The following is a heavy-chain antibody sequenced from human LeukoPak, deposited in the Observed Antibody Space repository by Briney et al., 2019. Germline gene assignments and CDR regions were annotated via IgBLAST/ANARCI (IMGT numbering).Heavy chain of an antibody. D-gene: IGHD1-26*01. CDR1: GGTFSSYA. CDR2: IIPIFGTA. V-gene: IGHV1-69*05. CDR3: ASDHNGSADAFDI. Sequence: SVKVSCKASGGTFSSYAISWVRQAPGQGLEWMGRIIPIFGTANYAQKFQGRVTITTDESTSTAYMELSSLRSEDTAVYYCASDHNGSADAFDIWGQGTMITVSS. J-gene: IGHJ3*02.